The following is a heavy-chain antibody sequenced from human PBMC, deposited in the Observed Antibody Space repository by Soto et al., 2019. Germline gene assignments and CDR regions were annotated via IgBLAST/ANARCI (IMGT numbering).Heavy chain of an antibody. CDR3: ASVGVTKTQRIDY. J-gene: IGHJ4*02. CDR1: GGTISSYY. D-gene: IGHD2-21*02. V-gene: IGHV4-59*01. CDR2: IYYSGST. Sequence: SETLSLTCTVSGGTISSYYWSWIRKPPGKGLEWIGYIYYSGSTNYNPSLKGRVAISIDTSKKQISLNLTSVTAADTAVYYCASVGVTKTQRIDYWGQGTLVTVSS.